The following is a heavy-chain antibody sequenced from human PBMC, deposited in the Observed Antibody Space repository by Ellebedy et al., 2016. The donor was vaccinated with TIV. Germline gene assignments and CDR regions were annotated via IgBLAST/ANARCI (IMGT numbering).Heavy chain of an antibody. CDR3: ARRTTTGAYNWFDS. CDR1: GGSISSSC. D-gene: IGHD1-1*01. Sequence: GSLRLXXNFSGGSISSSCWAWIRQPAGKGLEWIGRIYTSGSTNYNPSLKSRVTMSIDTSKNQFSLNLNSVTAADTAVYYCARRTTTGAYNWFDSWGQGTLVTVSS. V-gene: IGHV4-4*07. CDR2: IYTSGST. J-gene: IGHJ5*01.